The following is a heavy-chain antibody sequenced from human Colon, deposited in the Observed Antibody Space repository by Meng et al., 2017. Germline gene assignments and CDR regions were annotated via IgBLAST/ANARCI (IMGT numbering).Heavy chain of an antibody. V-gene: IGHV6-1*01. J-gene: IGHJ4*02. D-gene: IGHD3-10*01. Sequence: QVQLRQSGPGLVKPSPTLSLTCAISGDSVSSNRALWHWVRQSPSRGLEWLGQTYYRSEWQNHYGVSVKSRITINADTSRNHFSLHLNSVTPEDTAVYYCTTWYGEYWGQGTLVTVSS. CDR2: TYYRSEWQN. CDR1: GDSVSSNRAL. CDR3: TTWYGEY.